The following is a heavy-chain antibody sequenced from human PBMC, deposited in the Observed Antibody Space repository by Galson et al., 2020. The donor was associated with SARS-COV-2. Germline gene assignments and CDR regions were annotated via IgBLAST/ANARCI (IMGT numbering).Heavy chain of an antibody. Sequence: GGSLRLSCAASGFTFSSYAMHWVRQAPGKGLEWVAVISYDGSNTYYAYSVKGRFTISRDNSKNTLYLQMNSLRAEDTAVYYCARPRFSGWYLNAFDIWGQGTMVTVSS. J-gene: IGHJ3*02. CDR1: GFTFSSYA. V-gene: IGHV3-30-3*01. CDR2: ISYDGSNT. D-gene: IGHD6-19*01. CDR3: ARPRFSGWYLNAFDI.